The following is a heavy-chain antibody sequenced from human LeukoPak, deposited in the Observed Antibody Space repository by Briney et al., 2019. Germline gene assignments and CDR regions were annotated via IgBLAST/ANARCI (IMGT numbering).Heavy chain of an antibody. CDR1: GYSFTSYW. V-gene: IGHV5-51*01. D-gene: IGHD6-13*01. Sequence: GESLKISCKGSGYSFTSYWIGWVRQMPGKGLEWMGIIYPGDSDTRYSPSFQGQVAISADKSISTAYLQGSSLKAPDTAMYYCARRGSYSSSWYSPPHYWGQGTLVTVSS. CDR2: IYPGDSDT. J-gene: IGHJ4*02. CDR3: ARRGSYSSSWYSPPHY.